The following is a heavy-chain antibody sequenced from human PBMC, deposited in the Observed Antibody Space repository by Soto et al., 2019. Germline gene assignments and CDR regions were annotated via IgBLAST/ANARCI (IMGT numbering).Heavy chain of an antibody. D-gene: IGHD5-12*01. CDR2: IYYSGST. CDR1: GGTISSWY. Sequence: PSETLSLTCTVSGGTISSWYWSWIRQPPGKGLEWIGYIYYSGSTNYNPSLKSRVTISVDTSKNQFSLKLSSVTAADTAVYYCARDRPLIYQGGMDVWGQGTTVTVSS. V-gene: IGHV4-59*01. CDR3: ARDRPLIYQGGMDV. J-gene: IGHJ6*02.